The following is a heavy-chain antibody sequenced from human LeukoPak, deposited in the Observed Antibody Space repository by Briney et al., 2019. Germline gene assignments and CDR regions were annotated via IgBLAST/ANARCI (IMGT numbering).Heavy chain of an antibody. V-gene: IGHV3-23*01. CDR3: AKDSKIVGATFRGYHYMDV. CDR1: GFTFSSYS. J-gene: IGHJ6*03. Sequence: PGGSLRLSCAASGFTFSSYSMNWVRQAPGKGLEWVSAIRGSGDRTHYADSVKGRFTISRDNSKNTLYLQMNSLRAEDTAVYYCAKDSKIVGATFRGYHYMDVWGKGTAVTVSS. D-gene: IGHD1-26*01. CDR2: IRGSGDRT.